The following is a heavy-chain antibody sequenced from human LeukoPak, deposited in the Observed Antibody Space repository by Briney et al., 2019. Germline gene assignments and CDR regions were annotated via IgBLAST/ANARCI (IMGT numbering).Heavy chain of an antibody. J-gene: IGHJ4*02. Sequence: GGSLRLSCAASGFTFSSYGMHWVRQAPGKGLEWVAVIWYDGSNKYYADSVKGRFTISRDNSKNTLYLQMNSLRAEDTAVYYCARTYYYDSSGYSHFDYWGQGTLVTVS. CDR2: IWYDGSNK. D-gene: IGHD3-22*01. V-gene: IGHV3-33*01. CDR3: ARTYYYDSSGYSHFDY. CDR1: GFTFSSYG.